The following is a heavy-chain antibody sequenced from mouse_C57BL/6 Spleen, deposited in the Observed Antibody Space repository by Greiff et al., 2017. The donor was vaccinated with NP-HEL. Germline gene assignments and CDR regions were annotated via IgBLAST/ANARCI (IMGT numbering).Heavy chain of an antibody. CDR3: TRDDYSNYYWYFDV. V-gene: IGHV5-9-1*02. Sequence: EVKLQESGEGLVKPGGSLKLSCAASGFTFSSYAMSWVRQTPEKRLEWVAYISSGGDYIYYADTVKGRFTISRDNARNTLYLQMSSLKSEDTAMYYCTRDDYSNYYWYFDVWGTGTTVTVSS. CDR2: ISSGGDYI. J-gene: IGHJ1*03. CDR1: GFTFSSYA. D-gene: IGHD2-5*01.